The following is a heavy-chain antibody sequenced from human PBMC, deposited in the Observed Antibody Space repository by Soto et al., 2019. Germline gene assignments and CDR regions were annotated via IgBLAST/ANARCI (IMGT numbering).Heavy chain of an antibody. CDR1: GFTFISYA. CDR3: ATDMTKDYYYGMDV. CDR2: ISYDGSNK. J-gene: IGHJ6*02. D-gene: IGHD3-9*01. Sequence: WGSLRLSCAASGFTFISYAMHLFRHSPVKGLEWVAVISYDGSNKYYADSVKGRFTISRDNSKNTLYLQMNSLRAEDTAVYYCATDMTKDYYYGMDVWGQGTTVTVSS. V-gene: IGHV3-30-3*01.